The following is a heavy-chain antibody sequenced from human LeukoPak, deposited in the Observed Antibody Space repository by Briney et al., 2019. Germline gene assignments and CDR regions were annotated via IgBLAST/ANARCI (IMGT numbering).Heavy chain of an antibody. D-gene: IGHD4-11*01. CDR1: GFTFSSYS. Sequence: RGSLRLSCAASGFTFSSYSMNWVRQAPGKGLEWVSSISSSSSYIYYADSVKGRFTISRDNAKNSLYLQMNSLRAEDTAVYYCARRHDYSNYPDYWGQGTLVTVSS. J-gene: IGHJ4*02. V-gene: IGHV3-21*01. CDR2: ISSSSSYI. CDR3: ARRHDYSNYPDY.